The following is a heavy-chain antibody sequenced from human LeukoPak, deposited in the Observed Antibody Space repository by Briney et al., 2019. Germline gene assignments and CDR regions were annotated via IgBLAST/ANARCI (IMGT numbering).Heavy chain of an antibody. D-gene: IGHD5-24*01. CDR3: ARVHRATNWFDP. Sequence: SETLSLTCTVSGGSISSGSYYWSWIRQPAGKGLEWIGRIYTSGSTNYNPSLKSRVTISVDTSRNQFSLKLNSVTAADTAVYYCARVHRATNWFDPWGQGTLVTVSS. J-gene: IGHJ5*02. V-gene: IGHV4-61*02. CDR2: IYTSGST. CDR1: GGSISSGSYY.